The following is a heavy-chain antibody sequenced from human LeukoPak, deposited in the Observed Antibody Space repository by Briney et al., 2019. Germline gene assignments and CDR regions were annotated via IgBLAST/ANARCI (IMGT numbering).Heavy chain of an antibody. V-gene: IGHV4-59*01. CDR2: IYYSGST. J-gene: IGHJ6*02. Sequence: SETLSPTCTVSGGSISSYYWSWIRQPPGKGLEWIGYIYYSGSTNYNPSLKSRVTISVDTSKNQFSLKLSSVTAADTAVYYCARVGGVVVPAAIPPYYYGMDVWGQGTTVTVSS. D-gene: IGHD2-2*01. CDR1: GGSISSYY. CDR3: ARVGGVVVPAAIPPYYYGMDV.